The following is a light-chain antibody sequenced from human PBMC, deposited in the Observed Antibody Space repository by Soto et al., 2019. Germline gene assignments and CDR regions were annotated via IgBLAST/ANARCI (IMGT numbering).Light chain of an antibody. CDR3: QHYNTYTWT. CDR1: QTISSW. J-gene: IGKJ1*01. V-gene: IGKV1-5*03. Sequence: DIQMTQSPSTLSGSVGDRVTITCRASQTISSWLAWYQQKPGKAPKLLIYKASSLGSGVPSRFSGSGSGTDFTLTISSLQPDDSATYYCQHYNTYTWTFGLGTKVDI. CDR2: KAS.